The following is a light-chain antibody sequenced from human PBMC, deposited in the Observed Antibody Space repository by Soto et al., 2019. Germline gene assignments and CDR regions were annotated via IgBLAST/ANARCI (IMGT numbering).Light chain of an antibody. CDR2: DAS. Sequence: DIPMTQSPSTLSASVGDRVTITCRASQSISSWLAWYQQKPGKAPKVLIYDASSLERGVPSRFSGSGSGTEFTLTISSLQPDDFATYYCQQYNSYSQTFGQGTKVEIK. J-gene: IGKJ1*01. CDR3: QQYNSYSQT. CDR1: QSISSW. V-gene: IGKV1-5*01.